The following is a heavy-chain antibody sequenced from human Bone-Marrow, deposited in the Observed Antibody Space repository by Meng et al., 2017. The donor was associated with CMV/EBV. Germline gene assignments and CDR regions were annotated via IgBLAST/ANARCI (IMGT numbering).Heavy chain of an antibody. Sequence: GESLKISCAASGFTFSSYSMNWVRQAPGKGLEWVSSISSSSSYIYYADSVKGRFTISRDNAKNSLYLQMNSLRAEDTAVYYCARDPTYYYDSSGYSYYYYYGTDVWGQGTTVTVSS. CDR2: ISSSSSYI. D-gene: IGHD3-22*01. J-gene: IGHJ6*02. CDR1: GFTFSSYS. V-gene: IGHV3-21*01. CDR3: ARDPTYYYDSSGYSYYYYYGTDV.